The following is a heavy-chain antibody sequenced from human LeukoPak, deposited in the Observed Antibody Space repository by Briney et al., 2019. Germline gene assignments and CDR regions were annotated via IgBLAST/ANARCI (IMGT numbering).Heavy chain of an antibody. CDR1: GASFSTSPYY. Sequence: SETLSLTCSVSGASFSTSPYYWGWIRQPPGKGLEWIGNIYYTGSTYYNVYLHIRVTISIDTSKNQFSLKLSSVTAADTAVYYCARALGSGSDPTLDYWGQGTLVTVSS. V-gene: IGHV4-39*07. J-gene: IGHJ4*02. CDR3: ARALGSGSDPTLDY. D-gene: IGHD1-26*01. CDR2: IYYTGST.